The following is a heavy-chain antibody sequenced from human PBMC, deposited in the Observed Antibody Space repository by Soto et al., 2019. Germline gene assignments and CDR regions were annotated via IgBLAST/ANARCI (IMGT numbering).Heavy chain of an antibody. Sequence: EVQLVESGGGLVQPGGSLRLSCAASGFTLSSYWMSWVRQAPGKGLEWVANIKQDGSEKYYVDSVKGRFTISRDNAKNSLYLQMNSLRAEDTAVYYCAREGPTASIFGVVPSDYYYYHMDVWGKGTTVTVSS. CDR2: IKQDGSEK. D-gene: IGHD3-3*01. V-gene: IGHV3-7*01. J-gene: IGHJ6*03. CDR3: AREGPTASIFGVVPSDYYYYHMDV. CDR1: GFTLSSYW.